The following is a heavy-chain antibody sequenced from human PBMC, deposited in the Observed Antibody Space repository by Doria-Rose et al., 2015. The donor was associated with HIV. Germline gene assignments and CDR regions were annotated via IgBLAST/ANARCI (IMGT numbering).Heavy chain of an antibody. J-gene: IGHJ5*02. D-gene: IGHD2-15*01. Sequence: PGLVKPSQTLSLTCTVSGGSISSGDYYWGWIRQSPVKGLEWIAYIYHSGSTYHNPSLRSRLTISIDTSKNQFSLKLSSVTAADTAVYYCAREGIVVGSWFDPWGQGTLVSVSS. V-gene: IGHV4-30-4*01. CDR1: GGSISSGDYY. CDR2: IYHSGST. CDR3: AREGIVVGSWFDP.